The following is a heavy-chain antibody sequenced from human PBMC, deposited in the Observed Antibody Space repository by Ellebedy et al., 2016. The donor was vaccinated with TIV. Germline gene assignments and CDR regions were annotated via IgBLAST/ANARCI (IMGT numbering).Heavy chain of an antibody. J-gene: IGHJ3*01. V-gene: IGHV3-7*01. Sequence: GGSLRLSCAASGFPFSPYSMNWVRQAPGKGLEWVANINPDGSDKYYVDSVKGRFAISRDNAKNSLYLQMNSLRAEDTSVYYCATDGSYGDYLSPTHAFAFWGRGTMVTVSS. CDR3: ATDGSYGDYLSPTHAFAF. CDR2: INPDGSDK. D-gene: IGHD4-17*01. CDR1: GFPFSPYS.